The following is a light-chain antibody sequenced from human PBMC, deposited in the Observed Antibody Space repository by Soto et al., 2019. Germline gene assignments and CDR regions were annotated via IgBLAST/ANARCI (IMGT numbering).Light chain of an antibody. Sequence: EFVLTQSPGTLSLSPGERATLSCRASQTVRNNYLAWYQQKPGQAPRLLIYDASSRATGIPDRFSGSGSGTDFTLTISRLEPEDFAVYYCQHSSTFGQGTKVDIK. CDR1: QTVRNNY. CDR3: QHSST. V-gene: IGKV3-20*01. J-gene: IGKJ1*01. CDR2: DAS.